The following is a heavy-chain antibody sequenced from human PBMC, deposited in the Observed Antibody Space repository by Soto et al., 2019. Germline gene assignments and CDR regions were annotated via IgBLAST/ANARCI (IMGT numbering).Heavy chain of an antibody. CDR3: MMEPNWAWGY. D-gene: IGHD1-1*01. CDR1: GINLKNHD. J-gene: IGHJ4*02. CDR2: INGPGTST. Sequence: EVQLLESGGDLVQPGGSLRLSCVASGINLKNHDMNWVRQVPGKGLEYVANINGPGTSTAYAHAVEGRFTISRDNSQNSVYLQMSNLRVEDTAVYYCMMEPNWAWGYWGQGTPVTVSS. V-gene: IGHV3-23*01.